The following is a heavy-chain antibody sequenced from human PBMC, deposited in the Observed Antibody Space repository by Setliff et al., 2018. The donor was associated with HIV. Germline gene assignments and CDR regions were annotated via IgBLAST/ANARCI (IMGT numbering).Heavy chain of an antibody. CDR2: LYVSGDT. CDR3: ALTGHRLLRGYMDV. CDR1: GGSISTYSYY. V-gene: IGHV4-39*07. D-gene: IGHD2-15*01. J-gene: IGHJ6*03. Sequence: PSETLSLTCSVFGGSISTYSYYWGWVRQPPGMGLEWIGRLYVSGDTNYNPSLKSRVTMSLDTSKKHFSLNLKSVTAADTAVYYCALTGHRLLRGYMDVWGKGTTVTVSS.